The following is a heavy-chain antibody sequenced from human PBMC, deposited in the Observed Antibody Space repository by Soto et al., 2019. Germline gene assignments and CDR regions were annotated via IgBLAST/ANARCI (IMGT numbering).Heavy chain of an antibody. CDR3: ATWHLREHAYDI. Sequence: DVQLVASGGGLMQPGESLRLSCAAFGFTVSGKKYVAWVRQAPGKGLEWVSALYDLDGTYYADSVKGRFTTSSDSSRTTVYLQMNDLRTDDTAVYSCATWHLREHAYDIWGQGTTVTGSS. CDR2: LYDLDGT. J-gene: IGHJ3*02. V-gene: IGHV3-53*01. CDR1: GFTVSGKKY. D-gene: IGHD3-10*01.